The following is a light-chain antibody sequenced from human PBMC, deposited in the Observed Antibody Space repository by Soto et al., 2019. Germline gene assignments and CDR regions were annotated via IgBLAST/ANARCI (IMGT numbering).Light chain of an antibody. J-gene: IGKJ1*01. CDR2: GAS. CDR1: QAIANY. CDR3: LRHNTSPWT. V-gene: IGKV1-17*03. Sequence: DIQMTQSPPAMSASVGDRVIITCRASQAIANYLAWFQQKPGKVPKRLIFGASSLQSGVPSRFSGSGSGTEFTLTISSLQPEDFATYYCLRHNTSPWTFGQGTKVEIK.